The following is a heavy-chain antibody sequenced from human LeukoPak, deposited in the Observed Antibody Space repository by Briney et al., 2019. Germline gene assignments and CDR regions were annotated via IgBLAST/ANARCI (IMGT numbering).Heavy chain of an antibody. CDR3: ASLYSSSWYRRGSYYYMDV. CDR1: GGSISSSSYY. J-gene: IGHJ6*03. CDR2: IYYSGST. Sequence: PSETLSLACSVSGGSISSSSYYWGWIRQPPGKGLEWIGSIYYSGSTYYNPSLKSRVTISVDTSKNQFSLKLSSVTAADTAVYYCASLYSSSWYRRGSYYYMDVWGKGTTVTVSS. V-gene: IGHV4-39*01. D-gene: IGHD6-13*01.